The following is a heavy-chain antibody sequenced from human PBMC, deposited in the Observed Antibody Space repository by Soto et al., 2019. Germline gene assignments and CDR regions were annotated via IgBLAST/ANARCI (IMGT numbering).Heavy chain of an antibody. J-gene: IGHJ6*02. CDR2: INHSGTP. D-gene: IGHD3-3*01. CDR3: ARARFDSWSHIYYGLDV. Sequence: SETLSLTCAVYGGSFSGYSWTWLRQPPGKGLEWIGEINHSGTPDNNPPLKSRVTMSVDTSKNQFSLRVTSVTAADTAVYYCARARFDSWSHIYYGLDVWGQGTTVTVSS. CDR1: GGSFSGYS. V-gene: IGHV4-34*01.